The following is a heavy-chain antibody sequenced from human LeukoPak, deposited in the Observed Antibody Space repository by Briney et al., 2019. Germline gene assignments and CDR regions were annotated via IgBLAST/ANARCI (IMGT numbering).Heavy chain of an antibody. J-gene: IGHJ4*02. V-gene: IGHV3-30-3*01. CDR1: GFTFSSYA. Sequence: GGSLRLSCAASGFTFSSYAMHWARQAPGKGLEWVSFISYDGGNKYYAESVKGRFTMSRDNSKNTLYLQMDSLRAGDTAVYYCARGPRGGDYSPFDYWGQGTLVTVSS. D-gene: IGHD3-10*01. CDR2: ISYDGGNK. CDR3: ARGPRGGDYSPFDY.